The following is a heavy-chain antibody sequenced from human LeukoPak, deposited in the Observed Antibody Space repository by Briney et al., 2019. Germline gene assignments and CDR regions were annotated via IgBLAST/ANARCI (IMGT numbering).Heavy chain of an antibody. CDR1: LFTFSAYA. CDR2: ISYDGSNK. V-gene: IGHV3-30*18. J-gene: IGHJ4*02. Sequence: GGSLRLSCALSLFTFSAYATHYVRQAPGKGLEWVAVISYDGSNKYYADSVKGRFTISRDNSKNTLYLQMNSLRAEDTAVYYCAKAGVERATTLDYWGQGTLVTVSS. D-gene: IGHD5-24*01. CDR3: AKAGVERATTLDY.